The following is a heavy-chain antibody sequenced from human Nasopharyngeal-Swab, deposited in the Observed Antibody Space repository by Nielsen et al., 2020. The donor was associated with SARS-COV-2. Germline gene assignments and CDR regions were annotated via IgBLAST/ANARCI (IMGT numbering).Heavy chain of an antibody. V-gene: IGHV3-13*01. CDR1: GFSLNNYD. CDR2: IGVAGDT. D-gene: IGHD6-19*01. CDR3: ASAGGSGWYAFDI. J-gene: IGHJ3*02. Sequence: SLKISCAASGFSLNNYDLHWVRQATGKGLEWVSAIGVAGDTYYPHSVKGRFTISRENARSSLYLQMNSLTAGDKAMYYCASAGGSGWYAFDIWGQGTMVIVSS.